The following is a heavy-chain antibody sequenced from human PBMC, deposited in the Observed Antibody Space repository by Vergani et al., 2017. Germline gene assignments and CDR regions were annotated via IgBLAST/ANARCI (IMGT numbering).Heavy chain of an antibody. CDR3: ARGGCNGPRCYTQYNYYYFIDV. CDR2: INPNTGGS. V-gene: IGHV1-2*02. Sequence: QVQLVQSGAEVKKPGFSMRVSCKASGYTFIGYYMHWVRQAPGQGLEWIEWINPNTGGSNLAQNFQGRVTLTRDTSTRTFYLELSRLKSDDTAVYYCARGGCNGPRCYTQYNYYYFIDVWATGTTVTVSS. D-gene: IGHD2-2*02. CDR1: GYTFIGYY. J-gene: IGHJ6*03.